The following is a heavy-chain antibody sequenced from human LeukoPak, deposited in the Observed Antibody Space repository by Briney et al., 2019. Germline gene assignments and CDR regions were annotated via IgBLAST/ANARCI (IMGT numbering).Heavy chain of an antibody. Sequence: GESLKISCKGSGYRFTSYWIGWVRQMPGKGLEWMGFIYPGDSDTRYSPSFQGQVTISADKSMSTAYLQWSSLKASDTAMYYCATHPGGLQSGFDNWGQGTLVTVSS. D-gene: IGHD5-18*01. CDR3: ATHPGGLQSGFDN. J-gene: IGHJ4*02. CDR2: IYPGDSDT. CDR1: GYRFTSYW. V-gene: IGHV5-51*01.